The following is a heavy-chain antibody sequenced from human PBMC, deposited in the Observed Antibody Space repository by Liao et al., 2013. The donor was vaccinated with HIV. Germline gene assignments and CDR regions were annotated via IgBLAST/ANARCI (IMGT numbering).Heavy chain of an antibody. CDR2: IYYSGST. CDR1: GGSISSNSYY. Sequence: QQQLQESGPRLVKPSETLSLTCTVSGGSISSNSYYWGWIRQPPAKGLEWIGSIYYSGSTDYNPSLKSRVTISVDTSKNQISLKLSSVTAADTAVYYCASHRERGGYFDAFDIWGQGTMVTVSS. J-gene: IGHJ3*02. V-gene: IGHV4-39*07. CDR3: ASHRERGGYFDAFDI. D-gene: IGHD3-22*01.